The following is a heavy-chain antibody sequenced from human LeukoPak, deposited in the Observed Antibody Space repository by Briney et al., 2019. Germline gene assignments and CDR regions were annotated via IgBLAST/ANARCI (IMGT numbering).Heavy chain of an antibody. V-gene: IGHV3-48*03. CDR3: ARDIAAAVYFDY. CDR2: ISSSGSTI. CDR1: GFTFSSYE. Sequence: PGWSLRLSCAASGFTFSSYEMNWVRQAPGKGLEWVSYISSSGSTIYYADSVKGRFAISRDNAKNSQYLQMNSLRAEDTAVYYCARDIAAAVYFDYWGQGTLVTVSS. J-gene: IGHJ4*02. D-gene: IGHD6-13*01.